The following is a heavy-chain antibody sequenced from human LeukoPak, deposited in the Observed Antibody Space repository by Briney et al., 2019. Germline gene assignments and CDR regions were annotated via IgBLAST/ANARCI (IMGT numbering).Heavy chain of an antibody. CDR1: GGSISSSSYY. CDR3: ARGRYDFWSGYLSHWFDP. CDR2: IYYSGST. D-gene: IGHD3-3*01. V-gene: IGHV4-39*07. J-gene: IGHJ5*01. Sequence: SETLSLTCTVSGGSISSSSYYWGWIRQPPGKGLEWIGSIYYSGSTYYNPSLESRVTISVDTSKSQFSLKRSSVTAADTAVYYCARGRYDFWSGYLSHWFDPWGQGTLVTVSS.